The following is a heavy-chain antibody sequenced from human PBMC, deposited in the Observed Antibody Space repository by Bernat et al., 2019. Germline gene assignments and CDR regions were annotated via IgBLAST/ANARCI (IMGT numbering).Heavy chain of an antibody. V-gene: IGHV4-39*01. Sequence: QLQLQESGPGLVKPSETLSLTCTVSGGSISSSSYYWGWIRQPPGKGLEWIGSIYYSGSTYYNPSLKSRVTISVDTSKNQFSLKLSSVTAADTAVYYCARLNMVRGVIPYWGQGTLVTVSS. D-gene: IGHD3-10*01. CDR3: ARLNMVRGVIPY. CDR2: IYYSGST. CDR1: GGSISSSSYY. J-gene: IGHJ4*02.